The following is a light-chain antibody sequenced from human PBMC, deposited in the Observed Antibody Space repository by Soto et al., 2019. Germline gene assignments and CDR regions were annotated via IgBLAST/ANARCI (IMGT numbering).Light chain of an antibody. CDR1: QTSSSW. CDR2: KAS. Sequence: IQMPHSPSTPSGSVGDRVTIACRASQTSSSWLAWYQQKPGKAPKLLIYKASTLKSGVPSRCSGSGSGTEFTLTISSLQPDDFATYFCQHDNSYSEVFGQGTKVDI. J-gene: IGKJ1*01. CDR3: QHDNSYSEV. V-gene: IGKV1-5*03.